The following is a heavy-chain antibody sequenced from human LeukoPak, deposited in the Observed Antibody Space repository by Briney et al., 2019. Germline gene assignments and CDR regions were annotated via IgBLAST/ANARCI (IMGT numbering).Heavy chain of an antibody. Sequence: ASVKVSCKASGYTFTSYAFSWVRQAPGQGLEWMGWISAYNGNTNYAQNLQGRVTMTTDISTSTAYMELRSLRSDDTAVYYCARDGREPYYYSGMDVWGQGTTVTVSS. D-gene: IGHD1-14*01. J-gene: IGHJ6*02. CDR1: GYTFTSYA. V-gene: IGHV1-18*01. CDR3: ARDGREPYYYSGMDV. CDR2: ISAYNGNT.